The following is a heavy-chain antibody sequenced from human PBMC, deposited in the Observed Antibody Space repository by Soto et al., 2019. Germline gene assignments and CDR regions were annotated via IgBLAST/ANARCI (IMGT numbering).Heavy chain of an antibody. D-gene: IGHD3-22*01. V-gene: IGHV4-34*01. CDR2: INHSGST. CDR1: GGSFSGYY. Sequence: SETLSLTCAVYGGSFSGYYWSWIRQPPGKGLEWIGEINHSGSTNYNPSLKSRVTISVDTSKNQFSLKLSSVTAADTAVYYCARGLHYYDSSGSGYWGQGTRVTVAS. CDR3: ARGLHYYDSSGSGY. J-gene: IGHJ4*02.